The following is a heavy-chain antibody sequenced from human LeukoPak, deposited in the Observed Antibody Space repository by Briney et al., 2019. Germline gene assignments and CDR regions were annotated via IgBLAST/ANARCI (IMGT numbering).Heavy chain of an antibody. CDR1: GYTFTSYY. CDR2: INPSGGST. D-gene: IGHD2-2*01. J-gene: IGHJ4*02. Sequence: ASVKVSCKASGYTFTSYYMHWVRQAPGQGLEWMGIINPSGGSTSYAQKFQGRVTMTRDTSTNTAYMELRSLTSDDTAVYYCARVNGYCTSTSCHDYWGQGTLVTVSS. V-gene: IGHV1-46*01. CDR3: ARVNGYCTSTSCHDY.